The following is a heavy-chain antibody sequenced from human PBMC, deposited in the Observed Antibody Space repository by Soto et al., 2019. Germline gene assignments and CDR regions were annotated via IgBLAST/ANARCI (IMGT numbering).Heavy chain of an antibody. CDR2: ISPNGQGI. J-gene: IGHJ4*02. CDR3: AKDRQYPRDYFHY. V-gene: IGHV3-23*01. CDR1: GFTVTSNG. D-gene: IGHD4-4*01. Sequence: GGALRLSCGVSGFTVTSNGVSWGRQAPGKGLEWVAAISPNGQGIWYADSVKGRFTISRDISRNTVFLQMDSLRAEDTAVYYCAKDRQYPRDYFHYWGQGXLVTVYS.